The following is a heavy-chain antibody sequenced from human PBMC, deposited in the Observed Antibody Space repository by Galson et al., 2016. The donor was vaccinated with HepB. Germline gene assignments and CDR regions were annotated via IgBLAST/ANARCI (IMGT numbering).Heavy chain of an antibody. CDR3: ARDGLSTLVRGENWFDP. Sequence: LSLTCSVSGGSVSSDNYFWSWIRQPPGKGLEWIGFIYDSGRTNYNPSLKSRVTISLDTSKNQFSLKLSSVTAADTAVYFCARDGLSTLVRGENWFDPWGQGTLVTVSS. CDR2: IYDSGRT. J-gene: IGHJ5*02. CDR1: GGSVSSDNYF. D-gene: IGHD3-10*01. V-gene: IGHV4-61*01.